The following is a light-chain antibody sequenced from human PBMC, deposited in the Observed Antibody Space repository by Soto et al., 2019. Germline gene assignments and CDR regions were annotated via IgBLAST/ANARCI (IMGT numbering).Light chain of an antibody. CDR1: QSVSSSH. Sequence: EIVFTQCPRTLYLYTGERATLSCRASQSVSSSHLAWYQHKPGQAPRLLIYGASNRATGIPDRFSGSGSGPDFTLTISRLEPEDFAMYYCHQYGSSPPVTFGQGTRLEIK. V-gene: IGKV3-20*01. J-gene: IGKJ5*01. CDR3: HQYGSSPPVT. CDR2: GAS.